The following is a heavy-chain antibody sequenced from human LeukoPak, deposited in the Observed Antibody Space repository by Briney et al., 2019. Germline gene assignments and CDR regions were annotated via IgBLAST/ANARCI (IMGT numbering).Heavy chain of an antibody. Sequence: PGGSLRLSCAASGFIFSNYAIHWVRQAPGKGLEWVAAISYDENTQHYADPVKGRFTISRDNSKSKVYLQIDTLTIEDSAVYYCVKPYPTLTTSSVLDTWGQGTLVTVSS. J-gene: IGHJ5*01. CDR2: ISYDENTQ. CDR1: GFIFSNYA. CDR3: VKPYPTLTTSSVLDT. D-gene: IGHD4-17*01. V-gene: IGHV3-30*18.